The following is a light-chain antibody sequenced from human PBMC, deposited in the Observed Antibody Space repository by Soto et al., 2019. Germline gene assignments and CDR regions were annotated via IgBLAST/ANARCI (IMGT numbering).Light chain of an antibody. CDR1: QGISSY. J-gene: IGKJ5*01. CDR3: QPLSNNPYT. V-gene: IGKV1-9*01. Sequence: DMEITRAPSVLSASIEDRVTITCRASQGISSYLAWYQQKPGKAPKVLIYGASTLQSGVPSRFSGSGSGTEFTLTISSLQPEDSATYHCQPLSNNPYTFGQGTRLEIK. CDR2: GAS.